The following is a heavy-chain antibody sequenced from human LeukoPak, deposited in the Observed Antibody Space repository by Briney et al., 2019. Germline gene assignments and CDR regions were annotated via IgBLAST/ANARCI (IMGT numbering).Heavy chain of an antibody. CDR1: GFTFSSYG. D-gene: IGHD3-22*01. V-gene: IGHV3-30*03. J-gene: IGHJ4*02. CDR2: ISYDGSNK. CDR3: ARDAERIYDSSGYYSD. Sequence: GGSLRLSCAASGFTFSSYGMHWVRQAPGKGLEWVAVISYDGSNKYYADSVKGRFTISRDNSKNTLYLQMNSLRAEDTAVYYCARDAERIYDSSGYYSDWGQGTLVTVSS.